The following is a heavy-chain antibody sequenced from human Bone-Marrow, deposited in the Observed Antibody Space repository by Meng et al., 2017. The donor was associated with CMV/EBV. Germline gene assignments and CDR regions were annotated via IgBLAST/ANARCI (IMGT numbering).Heavy chain of an antibody. D-gene: IGHD3-10*01. CDR1: GFTFSSYA. CDR2: ISYDGSNK. V-gene: IGHV3-30-3*01. CDR3: ARRPFRPVHHGSDTRGGMDV. Sequence: GGSLRLSCAASGFTFSSYAMHWVRQAPGKGLEWVAVISYDGSNKYYADSVKGRFTISRDNSKNTLYLQMNSLRAEDTAVYYCARRPFRPVHHGSDTRGGMDVWGQGTTVTSP. J-gene: IGHJ6*02.